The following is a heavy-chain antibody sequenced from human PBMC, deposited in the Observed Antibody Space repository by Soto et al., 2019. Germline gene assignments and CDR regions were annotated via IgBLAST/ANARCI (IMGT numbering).Heavy chain of an antibody. CDR3: ARGEGYCTNGVCHRLLLAY. V-gene: IGHV4-59*01. J-gene: IGHJ4*02. CDR1: GGSISSYY. D-gene: IGHD2-8*01. CDR2: IYYSGST. Sequence: SETLSLTCTVSGGSISSYYWSWIRQPPGKGLEWIGYIYYSGSTNYNPSLKSRVTISVDTSKNQFSLKLSSVTAADTAVYYCARGEGYCTNGVCHRLLLAYWGQGTLVTVSS.